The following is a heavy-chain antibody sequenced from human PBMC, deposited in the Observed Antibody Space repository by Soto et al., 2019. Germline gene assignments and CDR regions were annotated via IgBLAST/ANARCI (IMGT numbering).Heavy chain of an antibody. D-gene: IGHD5-18*01. Sequence: QVQLVQSGAEVKKPGSSVKVSCKASGATFSTNAFSWVRQAPGQGLEWMGGIIPIFGTTDYAQKFQGRLTITADESGSTASMELRNLRSEDTAIYFCARSITAPLIREDYWGQGTLVTVSS. CDR1: GATFSTNA. CDR2: IIPIFGTT. J-gene: IGHJ4*02. V-gene: IGHV1-69*12. CDR3: ARSITAPLIREDY.